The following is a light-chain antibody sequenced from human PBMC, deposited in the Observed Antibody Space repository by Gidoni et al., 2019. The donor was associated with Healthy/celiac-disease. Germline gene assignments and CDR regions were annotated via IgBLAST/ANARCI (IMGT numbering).Light chain of an antibody. V-gene: IGLV2-23*03. CDR2: EGS. CDR3: CSYAGSSTFVV. Sequence: QSALTQPASVSGSPGPSLTISCTGTSSDVWSYNLVSWYQQHPGKAPKLMIYEGSKRPSGLSNLFSGSKSGNTASLTISGLHAEDEADYYCCSYAGSSTFVVFGGGTKLTVL. J-gene: IGLJ2*01. CDR1: SSDVWSYNL.